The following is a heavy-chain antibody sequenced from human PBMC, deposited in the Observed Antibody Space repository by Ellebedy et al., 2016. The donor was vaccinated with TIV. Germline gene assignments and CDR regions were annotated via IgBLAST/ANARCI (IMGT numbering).Heavy chain of an antibody. D-gene: IGHD3-22*01. Sequence: SETLSLTXAVYGGSFSGYYWSWIRQPPGKGLEWIGEINHSGSTNYNPSLKSRVTISVDTSKNQFSLKLSSVTAADTAVYYCAAAYLETYYYDSSGLYFDYWGQGTLVTVSS. J-gene: IGHJ4*02. CDR3: AAAYLETYYYDSSGLYFDY. V-gene: IGHV4-34*01. CDR2: INHSGST. CDR1: GGSFSGYY.